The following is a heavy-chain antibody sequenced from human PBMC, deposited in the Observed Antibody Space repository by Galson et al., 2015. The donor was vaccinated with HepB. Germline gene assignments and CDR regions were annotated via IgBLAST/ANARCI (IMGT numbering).Heavy chain of an antibody. J-gene: IGHJ6*02. Sequence: SLRLSCAASGFTFSSYSINWVRQAPGKGLEWVSYISTISTIYYVDSVKGRFTISRDNAKNSLYLQMNSLRDEDTAVYYCARDRLGYYGMDVWGQGTTVTVSS. CDR2: ISTISTI. CDR3: ARDRLGYYGMDV. V-gene: IGHV3-48*02. D-gene: IGHD6-19*01. CDR1: GFTFSSYS.